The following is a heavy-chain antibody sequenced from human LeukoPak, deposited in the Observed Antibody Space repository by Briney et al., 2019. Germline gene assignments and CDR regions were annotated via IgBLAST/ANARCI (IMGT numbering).Heavy chain of an antibody. CDR1: GFTFSSYG. Sequence: GGSLRLSCAASGFTFSSYGMHWVRQAPGKGLEWVAFIRYDGSNKYYVDSVKGRFTVSRDNSRNTLYLQMNSLRAEDTAVYYCAKDHITMLRGVPDCWGQGTLVTVSS. V-gene: IGHV3-30*02. D-gene: IGHD3-10*01. J-gene: IGHJ4*02. CDR3: AKDHITMLRGVPDC. CDR2: IRYDGSNK.